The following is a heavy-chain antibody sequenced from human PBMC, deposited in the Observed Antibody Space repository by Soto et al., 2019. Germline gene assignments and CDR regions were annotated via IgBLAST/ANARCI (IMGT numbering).Heavy chain of an antibody. V-gene: IGHV4-31*03. CDR2: IYYSGST. Sequence: TLSLTCTVSVGSISSGGYYWSWILQHPGKGLEWIGYIYYSGSTYYNPSLKSRVTISVDTSKNQFSLKLSSVTAADTAVYYCASQYSSSSGVDYWGQGTLVTVSS. J-gene: IGHJ4*02. CDR1: VGSISSGGYY. D-gene: IGHD6-6*01. CDR3: ASQYSSSSGVDY.